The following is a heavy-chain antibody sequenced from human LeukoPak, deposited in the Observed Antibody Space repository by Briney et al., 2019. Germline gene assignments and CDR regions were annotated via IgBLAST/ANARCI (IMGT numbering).Heavy chain of an antibody. CDR2: ISSSSSYI. V-gene: IGHV3-21*01. CDR3: ASFSDYVWGSYPTDDY. D-gene: IGHD3-16*02. J-gene: IGHJ4*02. Sequence: GSLRLSCAASGFTFSSYAMHWVRQAPGKGLEWVSSISSSSSYIYYADSVKGRFTISRDNAKNSLYLQMNSLRAEDTAVYYCASFSDYVWGSYPTDDYWGQGTLVTVSS. CDR1: GFTFSSYA.